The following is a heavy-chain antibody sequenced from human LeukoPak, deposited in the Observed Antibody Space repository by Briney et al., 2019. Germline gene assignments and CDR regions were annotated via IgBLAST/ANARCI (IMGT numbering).Heavy chain of an antibody. CDR2: ISSSGSYI. CDR3: AKDQEEYYDSSSFDY. J-gene: IGHJ4*02. D-gene: IGHD3-22*01. V-gene: IGHV3-21*01. CDR1: GFTFSSYS. Sequence: GGSLRLSCAASGFTFSSYSMNWVRQAPGKGLEWVSSISSSGSYIYYADSVKGRFTISRDNAKNSLYLQMNSLRAEDTAVYYCAKDQEEYYDSSSFDYWGQGTLVTVSS.